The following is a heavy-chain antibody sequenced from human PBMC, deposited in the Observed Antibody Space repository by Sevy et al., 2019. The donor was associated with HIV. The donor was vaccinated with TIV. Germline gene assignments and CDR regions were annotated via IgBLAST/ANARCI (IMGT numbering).Heavy chain of an antibody. CDR2: INPNSDVT. Sequence: ASVKVSCKASGYIFTDYYIHWVRQAPGQGLEWMGRINPNSDVTNYAQKFQGRVTMTRDTSISTAYMELSRLRSDDTAVYYCGRAFFWRGLDVWGQGTTVTVSS. CDR3: GRAFFWRGLDV. V-gene: IGHV1-2*06. D-gene: IGHD1-1*01. J-gene: IGHJ6*02. CDR1: GYIFTDYY.